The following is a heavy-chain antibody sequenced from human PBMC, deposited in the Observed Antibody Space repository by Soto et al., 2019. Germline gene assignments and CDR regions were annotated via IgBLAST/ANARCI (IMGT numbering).Heavy chain of an antibody. V-gene: IGHV3-33*01. D-gene: IGHD3-10*01. CDR2: IWYDGSNK. CDR3: ARDEGFGETWFAP. CDR1: GFTFSSYG. J-gene: IGHJ5*02. Sequence: GASLRLSCAASGFTFSSYGMPWVRQATGKGLEWVAVIWYDGSNKYYADSVKGRFTISRDNSKNTLYLQMNSLRAEDTAVYYCARDEGFGETWFAPWGQGTLVTVSS.